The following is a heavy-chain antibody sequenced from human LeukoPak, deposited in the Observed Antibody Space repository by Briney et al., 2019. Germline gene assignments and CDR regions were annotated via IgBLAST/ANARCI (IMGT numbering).Heavy chain of an antibody. J-gene: IGHJ4*02. D-gene: IGHD3-22*01. Sequence: GGSLRLSCAASGFTFSSYAMHWVRQAPGKGLEWVAVISYDGSNKYYADSVKGRFTISRDNSKNTLYLQMNSLRAEDTAVYYCAKGARGEWYDSSGPGSFDYWGQGTLVTVSS. CDR2: ISYDGSNK. CDR3: AKGARGEWYDSSGPGSFDY. CDR1: GFTFSSYA. V-gene: IGHV3-30*04.